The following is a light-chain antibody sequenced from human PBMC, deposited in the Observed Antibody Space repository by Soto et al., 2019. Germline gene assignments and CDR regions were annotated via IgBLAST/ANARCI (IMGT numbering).Light chain of an antibody. Sequence: EIVMTQSPATLSVSPGERATLSCRASQSVSSNLAWYQQKPGQAPRLLIYGASTRATGIPARFSGSGSGTEFTLTISSLQSEDCAVYYCQQYNNWPERTFGQGTNVEIK. CDR3: QQYNNWPERT. V-gene: IGKV3-15*01. J-gene: IGKJ1*01. CDR1: QSVSSN. CDR2: GAS.